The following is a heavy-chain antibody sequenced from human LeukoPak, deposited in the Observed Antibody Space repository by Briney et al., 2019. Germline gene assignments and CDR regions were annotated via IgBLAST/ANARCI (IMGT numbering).Heavy chain of an antibody. J-gene: IGHJ4*02. Sequence: ASVKVSCKASGYTLTSCYMHWVRQAPGQGLEWMGIINPSGGSTSYAQKFQGRVTMTRDTSTSTVYMELSSLRSEDTAVYYCARDSYDSSGSISYYFDYWGQGTLVTVSS. D-gene: IGHD3-22*01. CDR3: ARDSYDSSGSISYYFDY. CDR2: INPSGGST. V-gene: IGHV1-46*01. CDR1: GYTLTSCY.